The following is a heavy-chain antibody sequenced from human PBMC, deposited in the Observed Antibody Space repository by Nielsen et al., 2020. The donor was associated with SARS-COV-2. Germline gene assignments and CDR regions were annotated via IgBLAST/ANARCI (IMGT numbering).Heavy chain of an antibody. J-gene: IGHJ5*02. D-gene: IGHD3-10*01. CDR1: GGSITSGNYY. CDR3: ARDRFGDSWFDP. V-gene: IGHV4-31*03. Sequence: SETLSLTCTVSGGSITSGNYYWSWIRQHPGKGLEWIGNIYYRGSTYYNPSLESRVTISIDTSKNQFSLKLSSVTAADTAVYYCARDRFGDSWFDPWGQGTLVTVSS. CDR2: IYYRGST.